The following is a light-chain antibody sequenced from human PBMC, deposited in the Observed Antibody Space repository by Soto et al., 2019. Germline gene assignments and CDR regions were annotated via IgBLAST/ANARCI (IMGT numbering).Light chain of an antibody. J-gene: IGLJ2*01. CDR1: GSDIAVYDF. V-gene: IGLV2-8*01. Sequence: QSALTQPPPASGSPGQSVTISCAGTGSDIAVYDFVSWYQQHPDKAPKLIIYEVYKRPSGVPDRFSASKSGNTASLTVSGLQAEDEADYYCSSFAGDNTLVFGGGTKLTVL. CDR3: SSFAGDNTLV. CDR2: EVY.